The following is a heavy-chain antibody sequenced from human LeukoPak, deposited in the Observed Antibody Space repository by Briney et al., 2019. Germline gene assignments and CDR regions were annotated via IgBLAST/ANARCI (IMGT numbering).Heavy chain of an antibody. CDR2: ISYSGST. CDR3: ARLRYDSSGYRSSSYYFEY. J-gene: IGHJ4*02. D-gene: IGHD3-22*01. Sequence: KPSETLSLTCTVSGGSISSYYWNWIRQPPGKGLEWVGYISYSGSTNYNPTLKSRVTISVDTSKNQFNLKMSAVTAADTAVYYCARLRYDSSGYRSSSYYFEYWGQGTLVTVSS. CDR1: GGSISSYY. V-gene: IGHV4-59*01.